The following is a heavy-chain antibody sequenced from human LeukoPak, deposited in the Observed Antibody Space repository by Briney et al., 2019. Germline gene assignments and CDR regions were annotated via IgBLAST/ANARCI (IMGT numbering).Heavy chain of an antibody. CDR3: ARDLGYYDIVTGYYIGYFDS. CDR2: INPNTGDT. J-gene: IGHJ4*02. CDR1: GYTFTDYQ. D-gene: IGHD3-9*01. Sequence: GASVKVSCKTSGYTFTDYQVHWVRQAPGQGLEWMGWINPNTGDTNYAQKFQGRVTMTRDTSISTAYMELSGLRSDDTAVYYCARDLGYYDIVTGYYIGYFDSCGQGTLVTVSS. V-gene: IGHV1-2*02.